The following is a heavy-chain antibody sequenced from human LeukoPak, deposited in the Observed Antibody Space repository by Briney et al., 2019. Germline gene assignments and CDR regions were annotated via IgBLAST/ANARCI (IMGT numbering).Heavy chain of an antibody. CDR1: GDSVSSNSAA. J-gene: IGHJ4*02. CDR3: ARDSIAAARGLDY. Sequence: SQTLSLTCAISGDSVSSNSAAWNWIRQSPSRGLEWLGRTYYRSKWYNDYAVSVKSRITINPDTSKNQFSLQLNSVTPEDTAVCDCARDSIAAARGLDYLGQGTLGTVSS. V-gene: IGHV6-1*01. CDR2: TYYRSKWYN. D-gene: IGHD2-15*01.